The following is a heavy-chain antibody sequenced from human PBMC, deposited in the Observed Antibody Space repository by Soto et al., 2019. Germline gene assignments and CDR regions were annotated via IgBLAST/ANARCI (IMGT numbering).Heavy chain of an antibody. Sequence: PSETLSLTCTVSGGSVSSGNFFWSWIRQLPGEGLEWIAYIHYSGSTNYNPSLQSRVSISVDTSKNQFSLKLSSVTAADTAVYYCARERIGGPYYYYYMDVWGKGTTVTVSS. D-gene: IGHD2-15*01. CDR3: ARERIGGPYYYYYMDV. CDR2: IHYSGST. V-gene: IGHV4-61*01. J-gene: IGHJ6*03. CDR1: GGSVSSGNFF.